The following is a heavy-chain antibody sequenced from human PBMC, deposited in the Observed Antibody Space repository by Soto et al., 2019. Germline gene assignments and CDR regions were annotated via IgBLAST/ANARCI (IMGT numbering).Heavy chain of an antibody. J-gene: IGHJ4*02. V-gene: IGHV1-18*04. CDR3: ARDLDPSGSYYTDY. CDR2: ISPWKGNT. Sequence: ASVKVSCQASGYNFIPYGVNWVRQAPGQGLEWMGWISPWKGNTNYAQSFQGRVTMTTDTSTSTAYMELRSLTSDDTAVYYCARDLDPSGSYYTDYWGPGTLVTVSS. CDR1: GYNFIPYG. D-gene: IGHD3-10*01.